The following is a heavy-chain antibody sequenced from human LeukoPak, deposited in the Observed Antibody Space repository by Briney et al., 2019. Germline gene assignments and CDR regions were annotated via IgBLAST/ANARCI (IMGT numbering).Heavy chain of an antibody. CDR2: INPNSGGT. J-gene: IGHJ4*02. CDR3: AREGYYDSSGYCFDY. V-gene: IGHV1-2*06. D-gene: IGHD3-22*01. Sequence: ASVKVCCKASGYTFTGFYMHWVRQAPGQGLEWVGRINPNSGGTNYAQKFQGRVTMTRDTSISTAYMELSRLRSDDTAVYYCAREGYYDSSGYCFDYWGQGTLVTVSS. CDR1: GYTFTGFY.